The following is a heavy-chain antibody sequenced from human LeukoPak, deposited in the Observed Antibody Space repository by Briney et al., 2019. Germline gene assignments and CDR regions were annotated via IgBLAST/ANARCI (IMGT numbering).Heavy chain of an antibody. V-gene: IGHV4-34*01. Sequence: SETLSLTCAVYGGSFSGYYWSWIRQPPGKGLEWIGEINHSGSTNYNPSLKSRVTISVDTSKNQFSLKLSSVTAADTAVYYCARGRRGYGYGRYGELGYWGQGTLVTVSS. CDR2: INHSGST. CDR1: GGSFSGYY. J-gene: IGHJ4*02. D-gene: IGHD5-18*01. CDR3: ARGRRGYGYGRYGELGY.